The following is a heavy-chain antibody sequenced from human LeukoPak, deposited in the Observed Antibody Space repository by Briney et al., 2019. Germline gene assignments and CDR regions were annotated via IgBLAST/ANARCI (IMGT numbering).Heavy chain of an antibody. CDR1: GFSVTSYA. Sequence: PGGSLRLSCVASGFSVTSYAVSWVRQAPGKAPECVSLVYSEGGTHYADSVQGRFITSRDISKNTLYLQMSNLRIEDTGVYRCVRDRAEEGAWVEFDPWGQGTVVTVSS. CDR2: VYSEGGT. J-gene: IGHJ5*02. CDR3: VRDRAEEGAWVEFDP. V-gene: IGHV3-66*02.